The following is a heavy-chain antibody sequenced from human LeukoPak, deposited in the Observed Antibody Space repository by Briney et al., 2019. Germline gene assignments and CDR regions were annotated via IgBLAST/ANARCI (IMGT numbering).Heavy chain of an antibody. J-gene: IGHJ4*02. D-gene: IGHD3-16*01. V-gene: IGHV4-61*02. CDR2: IYTSGNT. CDR3: ARGLSSFYAFLDY. CDR1: GDSISSGRYY. Sequence: PSETLSLTCTVSGDSISSGRYYWTWIRQPAGKGLEWIGRIYTSGNTYYNPSLKSRVTISLDTSKSQFSMKLRSVTAADTAVYYCARGLSSFYAFLDYWGQGSLVTVSS.